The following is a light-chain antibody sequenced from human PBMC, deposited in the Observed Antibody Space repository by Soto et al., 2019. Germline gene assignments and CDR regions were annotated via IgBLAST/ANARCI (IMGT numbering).Light chain of an antibody. CDR2: DVS. V-gene: IGLV2-14*01. J-gene: IGLJ3*02. CDR1: SSDVGGYNY. CDR3: SSYTSSSTYWV. Sequence: QSALTQPASVSGSPGQSITISCTGTSSDVGGYNYVSWYQQHPGKAPKLMILDVSSRPSGVSNRFPGSKSGNTASLTISGLQAEDEAHYFCSSYTSSSTYWVFGGGTKLTVL.